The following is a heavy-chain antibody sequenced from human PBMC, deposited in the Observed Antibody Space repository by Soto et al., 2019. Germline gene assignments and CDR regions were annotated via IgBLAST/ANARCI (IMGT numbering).Heavy chain of an antibody. D-gene: IGHD3-9*01. J-gene: IGHJ4*02. CDR3: SIYHSVPYYEIVNDHNKYDY. CDR1: GLTPSSYT. Sequence: EGSLRLSWAASGLTPSSYTMRWARQVPGKGLEWVSANSGSGGSTYYADSVKGRFTISRDNSKNTLYLQMNSLRAEDTAVNYCSIYHSVPYYEIVNDHNKYDYWRRGPLVIVSS. CDR2: NSGSGGST. V-gene: IGHV3-23*01.